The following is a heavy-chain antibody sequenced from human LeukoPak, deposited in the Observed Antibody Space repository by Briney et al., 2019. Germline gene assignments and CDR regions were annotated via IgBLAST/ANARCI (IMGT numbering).Heavy chain of an antibody. CDR1: GFTVSSNF. D-gene: IGHD5-18*01. CDR2: IYSGGST. CDR3: AREGYSSGSRTGIDY. V-gene: IGHV3-66*02. Sequence: GGSLRLSCAASGFTVSSNFMNWVRQAPGRGLEWVSVIYSGGSTSYADSVKGRFTISRDNSKSTLFLQMNSLRIDDTAVYYCAREGYSSGSRTGIDYWGQGTLVTVSS. J-gene: IGHJ4*02.